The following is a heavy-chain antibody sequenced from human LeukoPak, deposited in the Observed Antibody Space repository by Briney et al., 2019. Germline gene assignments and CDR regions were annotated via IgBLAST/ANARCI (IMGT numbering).Heavy chain of an antibody. CDR3: ARVVVPAAIDY. CDR2: IYYSGST. D-gene: IGHD2-2*02. Sequence: PSETLSLTCTVSGGSISSYYLSWIRQPPGKGPERIGYIYYSGSTNYNPSLKSRVTISVNTSKNQFSLKLSSVTAADTAVYYCARVVVPAAIDYWGQGTLVTVSS. CDR1: GGSISSYY. V-gene: IGHV4-59*01. J-gene: IGHJ4*02.